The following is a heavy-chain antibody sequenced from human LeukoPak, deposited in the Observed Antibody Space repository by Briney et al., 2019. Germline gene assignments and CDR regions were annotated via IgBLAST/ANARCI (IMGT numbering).Heavy chain of an antibody. V-gene: IGHV4-31*03. CDR2: IYYSGST. D-gene: IGHD1-26*01. Sequence: SETLSLTCTVSGGSISSGGYYWSWIRQHPGKGLEWIGYIYYSGSTYYNPSLKSRVTISVDTSKNQFSLKLSSVTAAGTAVYYCARGGTKPNFDYWGQGTLVTVSS. J-gene: IGHJ4*02. CDR3: ARGGTKPNFDY. CDR1: GGSISSGGYY.